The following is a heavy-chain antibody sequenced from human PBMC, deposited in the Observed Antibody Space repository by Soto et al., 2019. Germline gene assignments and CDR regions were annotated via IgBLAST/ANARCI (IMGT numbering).Heavy chain of an antibody. CDR2: IYSGGST. CDR1: GFTVSSNY. V-gene: IGHV3-53*04. D-gene: IGHD2-15*01. CDR3: ARGPTLYRDEGKFDP. J-gene: IGHJ5*02. Sequence: EVQLVESGGGLVQPGGSLRLSCAASGFTVSSNYMSWVRQAPGKGLEWVSVIYSGGSTYYADSVKGRFTISRHNSKNTLYLQMNSLRAEDTAVYYCARGPTLYRDEGKFDPWGQGTLVTVSS.